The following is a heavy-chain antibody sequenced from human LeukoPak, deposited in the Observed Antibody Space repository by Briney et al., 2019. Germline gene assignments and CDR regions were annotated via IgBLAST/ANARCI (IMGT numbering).Heavy chain of an antibody. CDR1: GGSLSSYY. CDR3: ARRGGNLDAHDY. CDR2: IYYSGST. J-gene: IGHJ4*02. D-gene: IGHD4-23*01. Sequence: SETLSLTCTVSGGSLSSYYWSWIRQPPGKGLEWIAYIYYSGSTNYNPSLKSRVTISVDTSKNQFSLKLSSVTAADTAVYYCARRGGNLDAHDYWGQGTLVTVSS. V-gene: IGHV4-59*08.